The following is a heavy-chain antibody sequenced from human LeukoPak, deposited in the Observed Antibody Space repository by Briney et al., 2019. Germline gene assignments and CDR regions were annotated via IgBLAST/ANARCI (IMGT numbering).Heavy chain of an antibody. CDR2: ISSSASNT. CDR3: AKTGSSGWYFAS. V-gene: IGHV3-23*01. J-gene: IGHJ4*02. D-gene: IGHD6-19*01. CDR1: GFTFGNYV. Sequence: GGSLRLSCAASGFTFGNYVMSWGRHAPGKGLGWVSTISSSASNTYYTDSVKGRFSVSRDNSKKTLYLQMDSLRAEDTAVYYCAKTGSSGWYFASWGQGTLVTVSS.